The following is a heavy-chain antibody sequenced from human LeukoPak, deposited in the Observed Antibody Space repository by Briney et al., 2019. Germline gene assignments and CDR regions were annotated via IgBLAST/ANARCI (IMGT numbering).Heavy chain of an antibody. CDR1: GFTFSSYW. V-gene: IGHV3-30*18. CDR2: ISYDGSNK. D-gene: IGHD3-3*01. CDR3: AKEGEDFWSGYSHFDY. Sequence: GGSLRLSCAASGFTFSSYWMSWVRQAPGKGLEWVAVISYDGSNKYYADSVKGRFTISRDNSKNTLYLQMNSLRAEDTAVYYCAKEGEDFWSGYSHFDYWGQGTLVTVSS. J-gene: IGHJ4*02.